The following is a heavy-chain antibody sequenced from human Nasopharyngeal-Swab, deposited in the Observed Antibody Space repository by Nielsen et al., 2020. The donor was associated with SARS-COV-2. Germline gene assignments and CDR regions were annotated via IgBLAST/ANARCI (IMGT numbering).Heavy chain of an antibody. CDR3: ARDQRGSGWYSWSQGLDY. CDR2: IYDSGST. D-gene: IGHD6-19*01. J-gene: IGHJ4*02. V-gene: IGHV4-59*01. Sequence: RQAPGKGLERIGYIYDSGSTNYNPSLKSRVTISVDTSKNQFSLKLSSVTAADTAVYYCARDQRGSGWYSWSQGLDYWGQGTLVTVSS.